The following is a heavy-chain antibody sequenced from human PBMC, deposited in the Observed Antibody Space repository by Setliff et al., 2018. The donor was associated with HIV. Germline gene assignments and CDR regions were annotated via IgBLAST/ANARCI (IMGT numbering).Heavy chain of an antibody. CDR3: AKTTPQPHYYYYVDV. Sequence: ASVKVSCRASGYIFSTYGISWVRQAPGQGLEWMGWIGASNGNTHYAQKVQGRVTLTTDTSTNTAYMELRSLRSDDAAVYYCAKTTPQPHYYYYVDVWGKGTTVTVSS. CDR2: IGASNGNT. V-gene: IGHV1-18*01. CDR1: GYIFSTYG. D-gene: IGHD4-17*01. J-gene: IGHJ6*03.